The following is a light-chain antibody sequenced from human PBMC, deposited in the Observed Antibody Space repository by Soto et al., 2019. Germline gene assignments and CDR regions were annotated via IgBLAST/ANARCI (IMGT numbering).Light chain of an antibody. CDR2: GAS. Sequence: EIVWTQSPGTLSLSPRERATLSCRASQSVSSSYLAWYQQKPGQAPRLLVYGASSRATGIPDRFSVSGSGTDFTLTISRMEPEEFAVYDCQQYGSSRTFGQGTKVYIK. CDR3: QQYGSSRT. V-gene: IGKV3-20*01. CDR1: QSVSSSY. J-gene: IGKJ1*01.